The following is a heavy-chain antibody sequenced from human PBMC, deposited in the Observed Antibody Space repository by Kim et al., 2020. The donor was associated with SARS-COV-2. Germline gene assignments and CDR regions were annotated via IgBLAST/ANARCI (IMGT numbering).Heavy chain of an antibody. CDR2: ISSSSSYT. D-gene: IGHD3-16*02. J-gene: IGHJ6*02. V-gene: IGHV3-11*05. CDR3: ARVGYDYVWGSYRDYYYYNGMVV. CDR1: GFTFSDYY. Sequence: GGSLRLSCAASGFTFSDYYMSWIRQAPGKGLEWVSYISSSSSYTNYADSVKGRFTISRDNAKNSLYLQMNSLRAEDTAVYYCARVGYDYVWGSYRDYYYYNGMVVGGQGTRVTVSS.